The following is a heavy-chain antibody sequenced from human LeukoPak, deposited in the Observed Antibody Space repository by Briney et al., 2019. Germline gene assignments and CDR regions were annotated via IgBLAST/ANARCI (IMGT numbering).Heavy chain of an antibody. CDR3: ARDGITTMEN. V-gene: IGHV3-53*01. Sequence: GGSLILSCASSGFTVNSNYMSWVRQAPGKGLEWVSVIYSGGNTYYADSVKGRFTISRDNSKNTLYLQMNSLRAEDTAVYYCARDGITTMENWGQGTLVTVSS. CDR2: IYSGGNT. CDR1: GFTVNSNY. J-gene: IGHJ4*02. D-gene: IGHD5-18*01.